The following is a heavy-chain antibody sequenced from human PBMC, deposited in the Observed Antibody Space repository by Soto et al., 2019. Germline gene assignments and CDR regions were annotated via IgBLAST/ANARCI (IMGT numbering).Heavy chain of an antibody. D-gene: IGHD3-9*01. V-gene: IGHV3-33*01. CDR2: IWYDGSNK. CDR1: GFTSSSYG. Sequence: QVQLVESGGGVVQPGRSLRLSCAASGFTSSSYGMHWVRQAPGKGLEWVAVIWYDGSNKYYADSVKGRFTISRDNSKNTLYLKRNSLRAEDTVVYYCAREKNYDMLTGYYIVHYYYGMDVWGQGTTVTVSS. J-gene: IGHJ6*02. CDR3: AREKNYDMLTGYYIVHYYYGMDV.